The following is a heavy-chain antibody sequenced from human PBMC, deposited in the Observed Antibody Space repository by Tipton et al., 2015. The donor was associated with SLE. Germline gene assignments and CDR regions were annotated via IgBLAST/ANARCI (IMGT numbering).Heavy chain of an antibody. V-gene: IGHV3-53*05. D-gene: IGHD4-11*01. CDR1: GFTVSSNY. CDR2: IYSGGST. CDR3: ARGSHSSYYYYGMDV. J-gene: IGHJ6*02. Sequence: SLRLSCAASGFTVSSNYMSWVRQAPGKGLEWVSVIYSGGSTYYADSVKGRFTTSRDNSKNTLYLQMNSLRAEDTAVYYCARGSHSSYYYYGMDVWGQGTTVTVSS.